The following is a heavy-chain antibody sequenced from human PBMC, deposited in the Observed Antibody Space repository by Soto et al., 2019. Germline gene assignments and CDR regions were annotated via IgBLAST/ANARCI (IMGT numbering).Heavy chain of an antibody. CDR3: VHTSTTSFDRFGP. D-gene: IGHD1-7*01. J-gene: IGHJ5*02. CDR2: IKSDATTT. Sequence: GGSLRLSCTASGFTFSIYWIHWVRQAPGKGLMSVSRIKSDATTTTYADSVKGRFTISRDNTKNTVYLQMTNMDPVDTATYYCVHTSTTSFDRFGPWGQGTLVTVSS. V-gene: IGHV3-74*01. CDR1: GFTFSIYW.